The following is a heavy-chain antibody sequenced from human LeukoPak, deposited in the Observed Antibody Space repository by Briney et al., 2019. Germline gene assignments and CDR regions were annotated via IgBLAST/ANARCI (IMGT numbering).Heavy chain of an antibody. D-gene: IGHD6-19*01. CDR1: GYTFTGYY. Sequence: ASVKVSCKASGYTFTGYYMHWVRQAPGQGLEWMGWINPNSGGTNYAQKFQGRVTMTRDTSISTAYMELSSLTSDDTAVYYCARDSSGWYRWFDLWGQGTLVTVSS. J-gene: IGHJ5*02. CDR3: ARDSSGWYRWFDL. V-gene: IGHV1-2*02. CDR2: INPNSGGT.